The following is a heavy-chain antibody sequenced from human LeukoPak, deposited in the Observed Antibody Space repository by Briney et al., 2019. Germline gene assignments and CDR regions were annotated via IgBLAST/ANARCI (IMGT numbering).Heavy chain of an antibody. CDR2: IYHSGST. CDR3: AGTIFGVVINWFDY. J-gene: IGHJ4*02. CDR1: GYSISSGYY. Sequence: SETLSLTCAVSGYSISSGYYWGWIRQPPRKGMEWIGSIYHSGSTYYNPSLKSRVTISVDTSKNQFSLKLSSVTAADTSMYYRAGTIFGVVINWFDYWGQGTLVTVSS. D-gene: IGHD3-3*01. V-gene: IGHV4-38-2*01.